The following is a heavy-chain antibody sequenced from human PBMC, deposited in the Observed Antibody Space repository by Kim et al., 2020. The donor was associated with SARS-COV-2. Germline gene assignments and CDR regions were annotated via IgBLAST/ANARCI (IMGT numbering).Heavy chain of an antibody. Sequence: DSLKGRFTISRDNAKNTLYLQMNSLRAEDTALYYCAKLKGIAAPNWYFDLWGRGTLVTVSS. V-gene: IGHV3-9*01. J-gene: IGHJ2*01. D-gene: IGHD6-13*01. CDR3: AKLKGIAAPNWYFDL.